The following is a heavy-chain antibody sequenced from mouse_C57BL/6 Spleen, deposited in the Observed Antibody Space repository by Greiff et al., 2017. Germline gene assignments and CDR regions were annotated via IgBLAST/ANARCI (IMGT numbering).Heavy chain of an antibody. J-gene: IGHJ3*01. Sequence: QVHVKQSGPGLVAPSQSLSITCTVSGFSLTSYGVDWVRQSPGKGLEWLGVIWGVGSTNYNSALKSRLSISKDNSKSQVFLKMNSLQTDDTAMYYCASGYDRFAYWGQGTLGTVSA. V-gene: IGHV2-6*01. D-gene: IGHD2-3*01. CDR3: ASGYDRFAY. CDR1: GFSLTSYG. CDR2: IWGVGST.